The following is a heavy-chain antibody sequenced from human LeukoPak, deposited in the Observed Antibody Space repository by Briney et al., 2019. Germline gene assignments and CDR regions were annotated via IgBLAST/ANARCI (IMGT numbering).Heavy chain of an antibody. CDR3: ARAWPKYYYDSRTEGY. Sequence: SETLSLTCAVSGGSISSSNWWSWARQPPGKGLEWIGEIYHSGSTNYNPSLKSRVTISVDKSKNQFSLKLSSVTAADTAVYYCARAWPKYYYDSRTEGYWGQGTLVTVSS. V-gene: IGHV4-4*02. D-gene: IGHD3-22*01. CDR2: IYHSGST. CDR1: GGSISSSNW. J-gene: IGHJ4*02.